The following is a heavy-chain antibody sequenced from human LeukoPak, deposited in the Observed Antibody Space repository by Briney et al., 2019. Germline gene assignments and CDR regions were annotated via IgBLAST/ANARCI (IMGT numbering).Heavy chain of an antibody. V-gene: IGHV4-59*07. J-gene: IGHJ4*02. D-gene: IGHD1-14*01. Sequence: PSDTLSLPCTVSGHASSGYNWTWTPQPPGKGLRWIGYIYNSGSTNFNPSLKSRVTISVDTSKNQFPLKMTSVTAADTAVYYCARTNRYAGGDRHFDYWGQGTLVTVSS. CDR1: GHASSGYN. CDR2: IYNSGST. CDR3: ARTNRYAGGDRHFDY.